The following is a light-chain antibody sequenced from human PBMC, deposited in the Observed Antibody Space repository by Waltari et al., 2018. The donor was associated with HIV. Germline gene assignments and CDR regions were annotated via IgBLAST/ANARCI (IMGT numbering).Light chain of an antibody. V-gene: IGKV2-40*01. CDR2: TLS. CDR1: QSPWNSHDGNTY. J-gene: IGKJ5*01. Sequence: MLMTQTPLSLPVTLGDPASISCRSRQSPWNSHDGNTYVDWYQQKPGRSPQLLIYTLSYRASGVPDRFSGSGSGTDFTLKISRVEADDVGLYYCMQRVDFPITFGQGTRL. CDR3: MQRVDFPIT.